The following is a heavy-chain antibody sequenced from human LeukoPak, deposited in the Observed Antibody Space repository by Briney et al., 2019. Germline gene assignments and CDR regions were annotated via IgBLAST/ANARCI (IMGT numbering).Heavy chain of an antibody. D-gene: IGHD2-15*01. Sequence: GGSLRLSCAASGFTFSSYGMSWVRQAPGKGLEWVSAISGSGGSTYYADSVKGRFSISRDNSANTLYLQMNNLRAEDTAVYYCAKSFGGGSFDYWGQGTLVTVSS. J-gene: IGHJ4*02. V-gene: IGHV3-23*01. CDR2: ISGSGGST. CDR3: AKSFGGGSFDY. CDR1: GFTFSSYG.